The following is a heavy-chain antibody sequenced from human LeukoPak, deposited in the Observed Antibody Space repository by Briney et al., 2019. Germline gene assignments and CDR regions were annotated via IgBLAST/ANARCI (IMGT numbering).Heavy chain of an antibody. V-gene: IGHV4-61*08. CDR1: GGSISSGDYY. J-gene: IGHJ4*02. CDR3: ARGGWSLDY. D-gene: IGHD2-15*01. CDR2: IYYSGST. Sequence: PSETLSLTCTVSGGSISSGDYYWSWIRQPPGKGLEWIGYIYYSGSTNYNSSLKSRVTISVDTSKNQFSLKLRSVTAADTAVYYCARGGWSLDYWGQGILVTVSS.